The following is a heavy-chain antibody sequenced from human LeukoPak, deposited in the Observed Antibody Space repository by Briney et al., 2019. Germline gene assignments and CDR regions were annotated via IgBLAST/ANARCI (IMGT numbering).Heavy chain of an antibody. J-gene: IGHJ4*02. Sequence: ASVKVSCKASGYTFTCYYMHWVRQAPGQGLEWMGWINPNSGGTDYAQTFQGRVTMTRDTSISTAYMELSRLKSDDTAVYYCARGGALYYDFWDWGQGTLVTVSS. D-gene: IGHD3-3*01. V-gene: IGHV1-2*02. CDR3: ARGGALYYDFWD. CDR2: INPNSGGT. CDR1: GYTFTCYY.